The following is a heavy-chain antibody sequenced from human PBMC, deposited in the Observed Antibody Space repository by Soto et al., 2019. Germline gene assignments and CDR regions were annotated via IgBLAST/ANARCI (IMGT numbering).Heavy chain of an antibody. Sequence: PSETLSLTCTVSGGSISSYYWSWIRQPPGKGLEWIGYIYYSGSTNYNPSLKSRVTISVDTSKNQFSLRLSSVTAADTAVYYCARGSSRFQDPYYYYAMDVWGQGTPVTVS. CDR3: ARGSSRFQDPYYYYAMDV. CDR1: GGSISSYY. J-gene: IGHJ6*02. V-gene: IGHV4-59*08. CDR2: IYYSGST. D-gene: IGHD6-13*01.